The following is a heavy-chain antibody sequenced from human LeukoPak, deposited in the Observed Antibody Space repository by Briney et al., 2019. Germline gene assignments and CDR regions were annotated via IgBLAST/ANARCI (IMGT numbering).Heavy chain of an antibody. CDR2: ISGSGGST. CDR3: ARTLAAAGTEY. CDR1: GFTFSSYA. V-gene: IGHV3-23*01. J-gene: IGHJ4*02. D-gene: IGHD6-13*01. Sequence: GGSLRLSCAASGFTFSSYAMYWVRQAPGKGLEWVSIISGSGGSTYYADSVKGRFTISRDNSKNTLYLQMNSLSAEDTAVYYCARTLAAAGTEYWGQGTLVTVS.